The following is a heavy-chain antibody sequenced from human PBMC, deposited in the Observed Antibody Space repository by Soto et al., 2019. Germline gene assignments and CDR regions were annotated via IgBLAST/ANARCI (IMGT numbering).Heavy chain of an antibody. CDR3: ARVHHY. V-gene: IGHV4-30-2*01. CDR2: IYHRGSI. CDR1: GGSISSGGYS. J-gene: IGHJ4*02. Sequence: QLQLQESGSGLVKPSQTLSLTCAVSGGSISSGGYSWGWIRQPPGKGLEGIGYIYHRGSIYYNPPLKCRVTISVDRSKNQFSLKLSSVTAADTAVYYCARVHHYWGQGTLVTVSS.